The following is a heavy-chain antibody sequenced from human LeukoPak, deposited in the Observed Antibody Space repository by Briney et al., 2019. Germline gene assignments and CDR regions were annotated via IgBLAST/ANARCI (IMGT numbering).Heavy chain of an antibody. D-gene: IGHD3-3*01. CDR2: IIPIFGTA. CDR3: ARAIGSFWSGNDY. V-gene: IGHV1-69*13. J-gene: IGHJ4*02. Sequence: AAVKVSCKASGGTFSSYAISWVRQAPGQGVEWMGGIIPIFGTANYAQKLQGRVTITAEESTRTAYMEKSRVRYEDTGVYYSARAIGSFWSGNDYWGQGTLVTVSS. CDR1: GGTFSSYA.